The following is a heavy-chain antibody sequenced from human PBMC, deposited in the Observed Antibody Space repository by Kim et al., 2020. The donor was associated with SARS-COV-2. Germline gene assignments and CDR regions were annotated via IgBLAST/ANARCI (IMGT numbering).Heavy chain of an antibody. V-gene: IGHV3-21*01. Sequence: GGSLRLSCAASGFTFSSYSMNWVHQAPGKGLEWVSSISSSSSYIYYADSVKGRFTISRDNAKNSLYLQMNSLRAEDTAVYYCARDRSEITIFGVVRYGMDVWGQGTTVTVSS. CDR2: ISSSSSYI. J-gene: IGHJ6*02. CDR1: GFTFSSYS. D-gene: IGHD3-3*01. CDR3: ARDRSEITIFGVVRYGMDV.